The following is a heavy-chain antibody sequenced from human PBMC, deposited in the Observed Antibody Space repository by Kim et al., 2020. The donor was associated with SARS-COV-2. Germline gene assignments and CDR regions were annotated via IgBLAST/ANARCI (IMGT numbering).Heavy chain of an antibody. Sequence: KYYADTVKGRFTISRENSKNTLYLQMNSLGAEDTAVYYCARGPGYGMDVWGQGTTVTVSS. CDR2: K. CDR3: ARGPGYGMDV. V-gene: IGHV3-33*01. J-gene: IGHJ6*02.